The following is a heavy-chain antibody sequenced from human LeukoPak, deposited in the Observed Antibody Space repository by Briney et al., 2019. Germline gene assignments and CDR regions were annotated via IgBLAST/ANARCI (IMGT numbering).Heavy chain of an antibody. CDR3: AREQSFYGSGIRFDP. CDR1: GFSYSSYW. J-gene: IGHJ5*02. V-gene: IGHV3-7*04. D-gene: IGHD3-10*01. CDR2: IKEDGSEK. Sequence: PGGSLRLSCAAAGFSYSSYWMTWVRQAPGKGLEWVANIKEDGSEKYYVDSVKGRFTISRDNGKNSLYLQMNRLRVEDTAVYYCAREQSFYGSGIRFDPWGQGILVIVSS.